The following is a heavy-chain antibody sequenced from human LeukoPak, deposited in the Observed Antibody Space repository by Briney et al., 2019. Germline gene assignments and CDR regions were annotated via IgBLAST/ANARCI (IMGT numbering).Heavy chain of an antibody. CDR2: IYPGDSDT. CDR3: ARFTTSMVAP. V-gene: IGHV5-51*01. Sequence: GEFLKISCKGSGYSFTSNWIGWVRQMPGKGLEWMGIIYPGDSDTRYSPSFQGQVTLSVDKSISIAYLQWSSLKASDTAMYYCARFTTSMVAPWGQGTLVTVSS. J-gene: IGHJ5*02. D-gene: IGHD5-12*01. CDR1: GYSFTSNW.